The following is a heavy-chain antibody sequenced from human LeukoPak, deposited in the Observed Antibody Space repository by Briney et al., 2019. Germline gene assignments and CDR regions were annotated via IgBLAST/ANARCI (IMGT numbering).Heavy chain of an antibody. CDR2: ISGSGGST. V-gene: IGHV3-23*01. CDR1: GFTFSSYA. CDR3: AKDGGWDSSSWYRSPPRYWYFDL. J-gene: IGHJ2*01. D-gene: IGHD6-13*01. Sequence: GGSLRLSCAASGFTFSSYAMSWVRQAPGKGLEWVSAISGSGGSTYYGDSVKGRFTISRDNSKNTLYLQMNSLRAEDTAVYYCAKDGGWDSSSWYRSPPRYWYFDLWGRGTLVTVST.